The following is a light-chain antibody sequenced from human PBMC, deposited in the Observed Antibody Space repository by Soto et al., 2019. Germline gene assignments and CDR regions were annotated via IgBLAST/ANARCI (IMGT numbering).Light chain of an antibody. CDR2: GAS. CDR3: QQYDSSTQVT. J-gene: IGKJ4*01. CDR1: PSVSSRY. Sequence: EVVLTQSPGTLSLSPGERATLSCRASPSVSSRYLTWYQQKPGQAPRLLIYGASSRATGIPDRFSGSGSGTDFILTITRLEPDDFAVYYCQQYDSSTQVTFGGGTKVEIK. V-gene: IGKV3-20*01.